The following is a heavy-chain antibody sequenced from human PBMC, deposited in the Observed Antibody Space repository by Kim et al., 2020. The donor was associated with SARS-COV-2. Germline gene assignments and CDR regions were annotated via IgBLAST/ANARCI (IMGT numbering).Heavy chain of an antibody. D-gene: IGHD1-1*01. V-gene: IGHV3-48*03. J-gene: IGHJ4*02. CDR3: ARDFFDQTYKYPFR. Sequence: EDFLKGQITISRDNAKNSLYLQMNSLPAEDSAVYYCARDFFDQTYKYPFRWGQGTLVTVSS.